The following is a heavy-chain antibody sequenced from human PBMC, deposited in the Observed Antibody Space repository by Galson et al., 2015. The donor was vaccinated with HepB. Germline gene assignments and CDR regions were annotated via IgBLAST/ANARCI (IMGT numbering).Heavy chain of an antibody. V-gene: IGHV1-18*04. CDR1: GYTFTNYG. CDR3: ARVSPTLLSHSSSFY. D-gene: IGHD6-13*01. Sequence: SVKVSCKASGYTFTNYGMSWVRQAPGQGLEWMGWINAKNGDTNYAQNLQGRVTMTTDTSTSTAYMELRSLRSDDTAVYYCARVSPTLLSHSSSFYWGQGTLVTVSS. J-gene: IGHJ4*02. CDR2: INAKNGDT.